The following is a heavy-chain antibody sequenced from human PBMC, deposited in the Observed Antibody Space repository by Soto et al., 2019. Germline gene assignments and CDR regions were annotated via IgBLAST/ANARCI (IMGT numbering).Heavy chain of an antibody. J-gene: IGHJ4*02. CDR1: GFTFSTYW. D-gene: IGHD6-19*01. CDR2: IKQDGSET. V-gene: IGHV3-7*04. CDR3: VGGSGGVQTD. Sequence: EVQLVESGGGLVRPGGSLRLSCAASGFTFSTYWMSWVRQAPGKGLEWVAIIKQDGSETYYVDSVKGRFTISRDNGKNALYLQMNRLSDEDTAVYYCVGGSGGVQTDWGQGTQVTVSS.